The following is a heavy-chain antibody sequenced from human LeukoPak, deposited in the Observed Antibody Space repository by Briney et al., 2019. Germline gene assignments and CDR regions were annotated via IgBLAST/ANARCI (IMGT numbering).Heavy chain of an antibody. J-gene: IGHJ6*02. CDR2: IYYSGTT. CDR1: GSSISYYY. D-gene: IGHD4-17*01. Sequence: PSETLSLTCTVSGSSISYYYWSWIRQSPGKGLEWIGYIYYSGTTNYNPSLKSRVTISVDTSKNQFSLQLRSVTAADTAVYYCAREDPQTTVPEGMDVWGQGTTVTVSS. CDR3: AREDPQTTVPEGMDV. V-gene: IGHV4-59*01.